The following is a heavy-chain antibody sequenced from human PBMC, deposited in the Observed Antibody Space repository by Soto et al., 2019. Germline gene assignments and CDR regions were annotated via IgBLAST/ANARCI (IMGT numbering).Heavy chain of an antibody. CDR1: GYTFTSYD. V-gene: IGHV1-8*01. Sequence: ASVKVSCKASGYTFTSYDINWVRQATGQGLEWMGWMNPNSGNTGYAQKFQGRVTMTRNTSISTAYMELSSLRSEDTAVYYCARGEYYYDSSGRRAFDYWGQGTLVTVSS. D-gene: IGHD3-22*01. J-gene: IGHJ4*02. CDR3: ARGEYYYDSSGRRAFDY. CDR2: MNPNSGNT.